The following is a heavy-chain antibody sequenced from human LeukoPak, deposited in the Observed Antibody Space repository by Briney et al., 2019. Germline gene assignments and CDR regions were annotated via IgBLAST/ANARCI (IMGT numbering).Heavy chain of an antibody. D-gene: IGHD2-21*02. CDR3: ARSFTAGFDC. CDR2: ITGHGDTT. V-gene: IGHV3-23*01. J-gene: IGHJ4*02. CDR1: GFSFSNYG. Sequence: GGTQRLSCAASGFSFSNYGMNWVRQAPGKGLEWVSGITGHGDTTYYADSVKGRFTISRDNSRNTVYLQMNSLRAEDTAIYYCARSFTAGFDCWGQGALVTVSS.